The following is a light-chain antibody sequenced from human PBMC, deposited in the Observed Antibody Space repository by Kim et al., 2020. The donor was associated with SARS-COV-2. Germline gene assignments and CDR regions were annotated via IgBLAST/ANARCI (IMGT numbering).Light chain of an antibody. CDR3: QQYNSYRT. CDR1: QSISSW. CDR2: DAS. V-gene: IGKV1-5*02. Sequence: SASVGDRVTIICRASQSISSWLAWYQQKPGKAPKLLIYDASSLESGVPSRFSGSGSGTEFTLTISSLQPDDFATYYCQQYNSYRTFGQGTKVDIK. J-gene: IGKJ1*01.